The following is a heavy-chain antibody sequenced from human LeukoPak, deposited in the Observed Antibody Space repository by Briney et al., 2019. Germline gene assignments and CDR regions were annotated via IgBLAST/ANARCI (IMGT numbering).Heavy chain of an antibody. CDR2: VEGDGNNI. CDR3: ARDPSAWNGYSDS. V-gene: IGHV3-74*03. Sequence: GGSLRLSCEASGFTFSPYWMHWVRQVPGKGLEWVSRVEGDGNNIAYADSVKGRFTISRDNARNTVYLQMHSLRADDTAVYYCARDPSAWNGYSDSWGQGILVTVSS. J-gene: IGHJ4*02. CDR1: GFTFSPYW. D-gene: IGHD1-1*01.